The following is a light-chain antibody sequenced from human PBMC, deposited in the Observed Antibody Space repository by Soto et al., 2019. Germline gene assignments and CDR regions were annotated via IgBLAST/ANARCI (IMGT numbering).Light chain of an antibody. V-gene: IGLV2-11*01. J-gene: IGLJ1*01. Sequence: QSALTQPRSVSGSPGQSVTISCTGTSSDVGGYNYVSWYQQHPGKAPKLMIYDVSKRPSGVPDRFSGSKSGNTASLTISGLQAEDEADDYCCSYAGSYPYVFGTGTKLTVL. CDR3: CSYAGSYPYV. CDR1: SSDVGGYNY. CDR2: DVS.